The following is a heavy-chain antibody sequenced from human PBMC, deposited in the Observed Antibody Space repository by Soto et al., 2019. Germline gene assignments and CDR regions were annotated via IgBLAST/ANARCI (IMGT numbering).Heavy chain of an antibody. Sequence: ASVKVSCKASGYNFINYGISWVRQAPGQGLEWMGWISVYKGNTNYAQKLQGRVSMNTDTSTSTAYMELRSLRSDDTAVYYCVRDLDGSGPYYIDCWGMGTLVTVSS. V-gene: IGHV1-18*01. J-gene: IGHJ4*02. CDR2: ISVYKGNT. CDR1: GYNFINYG. D-gene: IGHD3-10*01. CDR3: VRDLDGSGPYYIDC.